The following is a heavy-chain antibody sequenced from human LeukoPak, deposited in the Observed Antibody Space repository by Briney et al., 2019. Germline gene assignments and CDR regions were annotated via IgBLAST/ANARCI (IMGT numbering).Heavy chain of an antibody. V-gene: IGHV3-30*03. CDR1: GFTFGTHG. D-gene: IGHD1-26*01. CDR2: ISGDGTNK. J-gene: IGHJ2*01. Sequence: GGSLRLSCADSGFTFGTHGMCWVREAPGKGLGWVAVISGDGTNKYYADSVKGPFTISRDNSKNTLYLQMNSLRAEDTAVYYCARELRGQVQWELLAYWDCDLWGRGTLFTASS. CDR3: ARELRGQVQWELLAYWDCDL.